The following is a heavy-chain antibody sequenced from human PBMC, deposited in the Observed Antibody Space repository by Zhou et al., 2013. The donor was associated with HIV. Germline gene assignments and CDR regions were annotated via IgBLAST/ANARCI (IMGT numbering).Heavy chain of an antibody. CDR2: ISSFRGHT. J-gene: IGHJ6*03. V-gene: IGHV1-18*01. CDR1: GYTLSGFG. D-gene: IGHD6-19*01. CDR3: ARALSTRWIGGGFFYMDV. Sequence: QLQLVQSGAEVKRPGASVKVSCKASGYTLSGFGISWVRQAPGQALEWVGWISSFRGHTNYAQKLQGRVSVTTDTSTNTAYMELSSLRSDDTAVYFCARALSTRWIGGGFFYMDVWGKGTTVTVS.